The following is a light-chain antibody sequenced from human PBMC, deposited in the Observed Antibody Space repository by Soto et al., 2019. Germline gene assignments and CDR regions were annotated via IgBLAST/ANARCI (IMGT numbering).Light chain of an antibody. J-gene: IGLJ2*01. V-gene: IGLV2-14*03. Sequence: QSALTQPASVSGSPGQSITISCTGTSSDVGGYNYVSWYQQHSGKAPKLMIYDVTHRPSGVSNRFSGSKSGNTASLTISGLQAEDEADYYCSSYAGISTHVVFGGGTKVTVL. CDR2: DVT. CDR1: SSDVGGYNY. CDR3: SSYAGISTHVV.